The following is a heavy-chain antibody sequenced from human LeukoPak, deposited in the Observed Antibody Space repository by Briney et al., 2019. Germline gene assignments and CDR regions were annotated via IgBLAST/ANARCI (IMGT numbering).Heavy chain of an antibody. V-gene: IGHV5-10-1*01. D-gene: IGHD3-22*01. Sequence: GESLRISCKGSGYSFTSYWISWVRQMPGKGLEWMGRIDPSDSYTNYSPSFQGHVTISADKSISTAYLQWSSLKVSDTAMYYCASLTFHYYDSSGYSSRDYWGQGTLVTVSS. CDR1: GYSFTSYW. J-gene: IGHJ4*02. CDR3: ASLTFHYYDSSGYSSRDY. CDR2: IDPSDSYT.